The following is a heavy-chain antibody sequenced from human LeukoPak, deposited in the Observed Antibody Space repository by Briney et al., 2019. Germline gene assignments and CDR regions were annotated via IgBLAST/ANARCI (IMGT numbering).Heavy chain of an antibody. D-gene: IGHD6-6*01. CDR3: ARSIAAWSYFDY. Sequence: SETLSLTCTVSGGSISSYYWSWIRQPPGKGLEWIGYIYYSGSTNYNPSLKSRVTISVDTSKNQFSLKLSSVTAADTAVYYCARSIAAWSYFDYWGQGTLVTVSS. J-gene: IGHJ4*02. CDR2: IYYSGST. CDR1: GGSISSYY. V-gene: IGHV4-59*08.